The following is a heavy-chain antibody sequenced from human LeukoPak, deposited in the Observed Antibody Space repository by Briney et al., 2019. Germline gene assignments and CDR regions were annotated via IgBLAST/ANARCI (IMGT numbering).Heavy chain of an antibody. J-gene: IGHJ4*02. Sequence: GGSLRLSCAASGFTVSADYMNWVRQAPGKGLEWVSYISSSGSTIYYADSVKGRFTISRDNAKNSLYLQMNSLRAEDTAVYYCARDRMAAADWDWGQGTLVTVSS. V-gene: IGHV3-11*04. CDR1: GFTVSADY. D-gene: IGHD6-13*01. CDR2: ISSSGSTI. CDR3: ARDRMAAADWD.